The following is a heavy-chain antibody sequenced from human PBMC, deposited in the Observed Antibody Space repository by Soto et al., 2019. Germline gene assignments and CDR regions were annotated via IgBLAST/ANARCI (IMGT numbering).Heavy chain of an antibody. Sequence: PSETLSLTCTVSGGSVSSGSYYWSWIRQPPGKGLEWIGYIYYSGSTNYNPSLKSRVTISVDTSKNQFSLKLSSVTAADTAVYYCARRGRGITGTHFDYWGQGTLVTVSS. D-gene: IGHD1-20*01. V-gene: IGHV4-61*01. J-gene: IGHJ4*02. CDR3: ARRGRGITGTHFDY. CDR1: GGSVSSGSYY. CDR2: IYYSGST.